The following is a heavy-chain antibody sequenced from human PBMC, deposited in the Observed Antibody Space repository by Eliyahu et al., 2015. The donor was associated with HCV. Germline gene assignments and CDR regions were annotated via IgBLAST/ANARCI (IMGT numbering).Heavy chain of an antibody. Sequence: EVQLVQSGAEVKKPGESLKISCKGSGYSFTSXWIGWVRQMPGKGLEWMGIIYPGDSDTRYSPSFQGQVTISADKSISTAYLQWSSLKASDTAMYYCARLAYCGGDCYGHFDYWGQGTLVTVSS. J-gene: IGHJ4*02. V-gene: IGHV5-51*01. CDR2: IYPGDSDT. CDR3: ARLAYCGGDCYGHFDY. CDR1: GYSFTSXW. D-gene: IGHD2-21*02.